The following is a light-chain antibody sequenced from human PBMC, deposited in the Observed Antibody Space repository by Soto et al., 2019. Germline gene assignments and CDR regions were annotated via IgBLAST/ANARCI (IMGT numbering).Light chain of an antibody. CDR2: DVS. J-gene: IGLJ1*01. Sequence: QSVLTQPASVSGSPGQSITISCTGTSSDVGGYNYVSWYQQPPGKAPKLMIYDVSDRPSGVSNRFSGSKSGNTASLTISGLQAEDEADYYRSSYTSSSLYVFGTGTKVTVL. CDR1: SSDVGGYNY. CDR3: SSYTSSSLYV. V-gene: IGLV2-14*01.